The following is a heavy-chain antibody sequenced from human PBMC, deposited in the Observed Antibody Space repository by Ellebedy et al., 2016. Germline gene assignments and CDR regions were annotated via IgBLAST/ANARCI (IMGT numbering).Heavy chain of an antibody. CDR3: ARGLSNYYDFWRAKYGMDV. CDR2: MNPNSGNT. CDR1: GYTFTSYD. D-gene: IGHD3-3*01. Sequence: ASVKVSCKASGYTFTSYDINWVRQATGQGLEWMGWMNPNSGNTGYAQKFQGRVTMTRNTSISTAYMELSSLRSEDTAVYYCARGLSNYYDFWRAKYGMDVWGQGTTVTVSS. J-gene: IGHJ6*02. V-gene: IGHV1-8*01.